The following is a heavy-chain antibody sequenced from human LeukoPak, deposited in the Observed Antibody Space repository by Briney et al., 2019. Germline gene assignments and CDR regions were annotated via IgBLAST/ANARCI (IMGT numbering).Heavy chain of an antibody. V-gene: IGHV4-31*03. D-gene: IGHD4/OR15-4a*01. CDR3: ARVLKPLRYFDY. Sequence: SQTLSLTCTVSGGSISSGGYYWSWIRQHPGKGLEWIGYIYYGGSTYYNPSLKSRVTISVDTSKNQFSLKLSSVTAADTAVYYCARVLKPLRYFDYWGQGTLVTVSS. J-gene: IGHJ4*02. CDR2: IYYGGST. CDR1: GGSISSGGYY.